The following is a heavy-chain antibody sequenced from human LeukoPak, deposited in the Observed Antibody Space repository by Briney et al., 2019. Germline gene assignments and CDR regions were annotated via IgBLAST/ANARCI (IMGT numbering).Heavy chain of an antibody. J-gene: IGHJ4*02. CDR2: IYSGGST. Sequence: GGSLRLSCAASGFTVSSNYMSWVRQAPGKGLEWVSVIYSGGSTYYADSVKGRFTISRDNSKNTLYLQMNSLRAEDTAVYYCARETYSSGWPDYWGQGTLVTVSS. V-gene: IGHV3-53*05. CDR3: ARETYSSGWPDY. CDR1: GFTVSSNY. D-gene: IGHD6-19*01.